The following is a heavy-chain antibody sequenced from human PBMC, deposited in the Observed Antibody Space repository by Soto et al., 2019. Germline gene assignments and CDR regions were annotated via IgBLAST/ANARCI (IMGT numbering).Heavy chain of an antibody. CDR3: ARDHYDILTGYYTNWFDP. D-gene: IGHD3-9*01. CDR2: IWYDGSNK. J-gene: IGHJ5*02. V-gene: IGHV3-33*01. CDR1: GFTFSSYG. Sequence: GGSLRLSCAASGFTFSSYGMHWVRQAPGNGLEWVAVIWYDGSNKYYADSVKGRFTISRDNSKNTLYLQMNSLRAEDTAVYYCARDHYDILTGYYTNWFDPWGQGTLVTVS.